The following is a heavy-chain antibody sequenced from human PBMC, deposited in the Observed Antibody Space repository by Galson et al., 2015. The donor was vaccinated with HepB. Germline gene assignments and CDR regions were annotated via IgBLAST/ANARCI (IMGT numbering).Heavy chain of an antibody. J-gene: IGHJ4*02. CDR1: GFTFSSYA. V-gene: IGHV3-23*01. CDR3: ANRGRVAGTMNY. CDR2: IRGSGGST. D-gene: IGHD6-19*01. Sequence: SLRLSCAASGFTFSSYAMSWVRQAPGKGLEWVSAIRGSGGSTYYADSVQGRFTIARDNSKNTLYLQMNSLRAEDTAVYYCANRGRVAGTMNYWGQGTLVTVSS.